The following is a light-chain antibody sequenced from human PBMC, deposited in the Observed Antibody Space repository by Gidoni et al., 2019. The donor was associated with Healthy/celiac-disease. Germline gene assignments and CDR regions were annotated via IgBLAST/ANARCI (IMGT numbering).Light chain of an antibody. CDR1: SSNIGAGYD. Sequence: QSVLTQPPSVSGAPGQRVTISCTGSSSNIGAGYDVHWYQQPPGTAPNLLIYGNSNRPSGVPDRFSGSKSGTSASLAITGLQAEDEADYYCQSYDSSLSGSVVFGGGTKLTVL. V-gene: IGLV1-40*01. CDR2: GNS. CDR3: QSYDSSLSGSVV. J-gene: IGLJ2*01.